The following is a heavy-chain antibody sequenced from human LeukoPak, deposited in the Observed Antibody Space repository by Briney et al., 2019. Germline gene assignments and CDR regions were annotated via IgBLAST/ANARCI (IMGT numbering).Heavy chain of an antibody. CDR1: GFTFSSYA. D-gene: IGHD1-26*01. J-gene: IGHJ4*02. V-gene: IGHV3-23*01. Sequence: PGGSLRLSCAASGFTFSSYAMSWVRQAPGKGLEWVSAISGSGGSTYHADSVKGRFTISRDNSKNTLYLQMNSLRAEDTAVYYCAKDEDFGLLPFDYWGQGTLVTVSS. CDR3: AKDEDFGLLPFDY. CDR2: ISGSGGST.